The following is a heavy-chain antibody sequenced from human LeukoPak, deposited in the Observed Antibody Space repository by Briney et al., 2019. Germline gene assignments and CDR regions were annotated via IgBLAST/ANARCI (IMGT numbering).Heavy chain of an antibody. J-gene: IGHJ1*01. CDR3: ARGGYYDSSGSRAEYFRH. D-gene: IGHD3-22*01. CDR1: GYSISSGYY. CDR2: IYHSGST. V-gene: IGHV4-38-2*01. Sequence: SETLSLTCAVSGYSISSGYYWGWIRQPPVKGLEWIGSIYHSGSTYYNPSLKSRVTISVDTSKNQFSLKLSSVTAADTAVYYCARGGYYDSSGSRAEYFRHWGQGTLVTVSS.